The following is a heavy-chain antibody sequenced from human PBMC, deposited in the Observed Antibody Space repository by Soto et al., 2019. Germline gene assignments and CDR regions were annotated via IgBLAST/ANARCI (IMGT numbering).Heavy chain of an antibody. V-gene: IGHV4-59*01. Sequence: PSETLSLTCTVSGVSISSYYWSWIRQPPGKGLEWIGYIYYSGSTNYNPSLKSRVTISVDTSKNQFSLKLSSVTAADTAVYYCARGDHRLEWFGEGHAFDIWGQGTMVT. CDR3: ARGDHRLEWFGEGHAFDI. D-gene: IGHD3-10*01. CDR2: IYYSGST. J-gene: IGHJ3*02. CDR1: GVSISSYY.